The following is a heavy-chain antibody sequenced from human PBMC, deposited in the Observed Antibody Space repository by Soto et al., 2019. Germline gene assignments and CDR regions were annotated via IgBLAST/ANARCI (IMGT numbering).Heavy chain of an antibody. Sequence: PSETLSLTCAVSGGSISSGGYSWSWIRQPPGKGLEWIGYIYHSGSTYYNPSLKSRVTISVDRSKNQFSLKLSSVTAADTAVYYCARDPYPGGGMDVWGQGTTVTVSS. D-gene: IGHD3-10*01. CDR1: GGSISSGGYS. J-gene: IGHJ6*02. CDR2: IYHSGST. V-gene: IGHV4-30-2*01. CDR3: ARDPYPGGGMDV.